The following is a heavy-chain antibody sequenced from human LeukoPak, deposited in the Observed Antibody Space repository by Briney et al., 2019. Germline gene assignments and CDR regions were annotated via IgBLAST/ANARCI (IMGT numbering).Heavy chain of an antibody. V-gene: IGHV3-11*03. Sequence: GSLRLSCAASGFTFSDYYMTWIRQAPGKGLEWLTYISTSSSDTRYADSVKGRFTISRDNAKNSLYLQMNSLRAEDTALYYCASLVRRFTGAFDIWGQEPLDTVSS. CDR3: ASLVRRFTGAFDI. CDR1: GFTFSDYY. J-gene: IGHJ3*02. CDR2: ISTSSSDT. D-gene: IGHD3-10*01.